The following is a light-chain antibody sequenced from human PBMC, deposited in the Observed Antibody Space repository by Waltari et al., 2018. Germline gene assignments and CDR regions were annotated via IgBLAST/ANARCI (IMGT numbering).Light chain of an antibody. CDR3: SSYSTSSSLIL. J-gene: IGLJ2*01. CDR2: DVN. V-gene: IGLV2-14*03. CDR1: SRYVGGHAY. Sequence: QSALSQPASVSGSPGQSITISCTGASRYVGGHAYVSWYQQHPGKAPKLIIRDVNNRPSGVSNRFSGSKSGNTASLTISGLQAEDEADYYCSSYSTSSSLILFGEGTKVTVL.